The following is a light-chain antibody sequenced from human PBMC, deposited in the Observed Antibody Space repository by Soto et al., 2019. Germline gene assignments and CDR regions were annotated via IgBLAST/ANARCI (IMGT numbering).Light chain of an antibody. CDR2: DDI. Sequence: QSVLTQPPSVSGAPGQRVTISCTGSSSNIGARYDVHWYQQLPGTAPKLLIYDDINRPSGVPDRFSGYKSGTSASLAITGLQAEDEAEYYCQSYVSSLSGVVFGGGTKLTVL. CDR3: QSYVSSLSGVV. V-gene: IGLV1-40*01. CDR1: SSNIGARYD. J-gene: IGLJ2*01.